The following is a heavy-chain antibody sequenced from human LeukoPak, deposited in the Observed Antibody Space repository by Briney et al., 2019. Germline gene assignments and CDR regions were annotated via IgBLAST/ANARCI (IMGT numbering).Heavy chain of an antibody. Sequence: GGSPRLSCAASGFTFSSYSMNWVRQAPGKGLEWVSYISSSSSTIYYADSVKGRFTISRDNAKNSLYLQMNSLRAEDTAVYYCARTRGVDTAMVRFDYWGQGTLVTVSS. V-gene: IGHV3-48*01. J-gene: IGHJ4*02. CDR1: GFTFSSYS. D-gene: IGHD5-18*01. CDR2: ISSSSSTI. CDR3: ARTRGVDTAMVRFDY.